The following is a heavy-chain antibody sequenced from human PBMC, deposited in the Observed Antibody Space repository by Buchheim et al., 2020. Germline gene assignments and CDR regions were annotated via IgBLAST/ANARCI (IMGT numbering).Heavy chain of an antibody. CDR2: ITGSGGST. J-gene: IGHJ4*02. Sequence: EVHLLESGGGLVQPGGSLRLSCAVSGFTFSSYAMSWVRQAPGKGLEWVSGITGSGGSTYYANSVKGRFTISRDNSKNTLYLQMNSLRAEDTAVYYCAKGRVSGWLYFDYWGQGTL. V-gene: IGHV3-23*01. CDR3: AKGRVSGWLYFDY. D-gene: IGHD6-19*01. CDR1: GFTFSSYA.